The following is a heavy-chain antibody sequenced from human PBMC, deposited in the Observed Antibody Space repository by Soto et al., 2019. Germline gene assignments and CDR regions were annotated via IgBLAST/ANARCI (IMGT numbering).Heavy chain of an antibody. CDR3: AREKVGTTFFDN. Sequence: SETLSLTCNVSGFAISRGYYWSWVRQPPGKGLEWVGSIYPSVSSYHNPSLESRLTLSIDTSKNQFTLKLASVTAADTALYYCAREKVGTTFFDNWGQGTQVTVSS. D-gene: IGHD1-1*01. CDR1: GFAISRGYY. CDR2: IYPSVSS. V-gene: IGHV4-38-2*02. J-gene: IGHJ4*02.